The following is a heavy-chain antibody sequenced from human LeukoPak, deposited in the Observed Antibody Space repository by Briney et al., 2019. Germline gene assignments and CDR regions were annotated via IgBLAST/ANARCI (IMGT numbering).Heavy chain of an antibody. CDR2: ISSSGSTI. V-gene: IGHV3-11*01. CDR1: GFTFSDYY. CDR3: ARADYDILTGYYNYGMDA. D-gene: IGHD3-9*01. J-gene: IGHJ6*02. Sequence: GGSLRLSCAAPGFTFSDYYMSWIRQAPGKGLEWVSYISSSGSTIYYADSVKGRFTISRDNAKNSLYLQMNSLRAEDTAVYYCARADYDILTGYYNYGMDAWGQGTTVTVSS.